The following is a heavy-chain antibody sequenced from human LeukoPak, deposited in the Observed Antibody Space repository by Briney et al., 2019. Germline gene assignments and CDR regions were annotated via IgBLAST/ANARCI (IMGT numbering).Heavy chain of an antibody. CDR1: GGSISSYY. CDR2: IYYSGST. V-gene: IGHV4-59*12. Sequence: SETLSLTCTVSGGSISSYYWSWIRQPPGKGLEWIGYIYYSGSTNYNPSLKSRVTISVDTSNNQFSLKLSSVTAADTAVYYCARGPGSGSYFAWFDSWGQGALVTVSS. J-gene: IGHJ5*01. D-gene: IGHD3-10*01. CDR3: ARGPGSGSYFAWFDS.